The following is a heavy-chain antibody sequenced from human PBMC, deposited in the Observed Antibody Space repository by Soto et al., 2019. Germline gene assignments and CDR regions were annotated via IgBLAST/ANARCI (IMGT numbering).Heavy chain of an antibody. CDR3: ARVSGFYDSSGHWFDP. CDR2: IIPIFGTA. J-gene: IGHJ5*02. CDR1: GCTFSSDA. Sequence: SVNGACKASGCTFSSDAISWVLQAPGQGLEWMGGIIPIFGTANYAQKFQGRVTITADESTSTAYMELSSLRSEDTAVYYCARVSGFYDSSGHWFDPWGQGTLVTVSS. V-gene: IGHV1-69*13. D-gene: IGHD3-22*01.